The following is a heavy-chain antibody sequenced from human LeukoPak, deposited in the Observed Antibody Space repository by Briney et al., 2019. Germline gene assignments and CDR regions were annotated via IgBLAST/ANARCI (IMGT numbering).Heavy chain of an antibody. CDR3: ARHVYVVNPFDP. D-gene: IGHD2-21*01. CDR1: GQYMNADY. Sequence: SETLSLTCTVSGQYMNADYWSWIRQPPGKGLEWIGYIYYTGSTTYNPSLQSRVTISVDTSKNKFSLNLNSVTAADTAVYYCARHVYVVNPFDPWGPGTLVTISS. V-gene: IGHV4-59*08. J-gene: IGHJ5*02. CDR2: IYYTGST.